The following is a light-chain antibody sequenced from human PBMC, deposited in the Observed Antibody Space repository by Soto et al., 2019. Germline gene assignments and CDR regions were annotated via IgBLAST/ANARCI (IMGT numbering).Light chain of an antibody. CDR2: ASS. CDR3: QQSYSTPLN. CDR1: QSVSIY. V-gene: IGKV1-39*01. Sequence: DIQMTQSPSSLSASVGDRVTITCRTSQSVSIYVNWYQQKPGKAPILLIYASSSLQSGVPSRFSGSGSGTDFTLNISTLQTGDFATYYCQQSYSTPLNFGGGTKVDI. J-gene: IGKJ4*01.